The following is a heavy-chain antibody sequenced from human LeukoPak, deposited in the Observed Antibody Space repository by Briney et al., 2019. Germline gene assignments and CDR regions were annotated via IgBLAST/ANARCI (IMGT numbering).Heavy chain of an antibody. Sequence: GGSLRLSCAASGFTFRDYYMSWIRQAPGKGLEWVSYISSSGSYTKKADSVEGRFTISRDNAKNSMYLQMNSLRAEDTAVYYCARVGSGYYYDAFDIWGQGTMVTVSS. V-gene: IGHV3-11*06. CDR2: ISSSGSYT. CDR3: ARVGSGYYYDAFDI. CDR1: GFTFRDYY. J-gene: IGHJ3*02. D-gene: IGHD3-22*01.